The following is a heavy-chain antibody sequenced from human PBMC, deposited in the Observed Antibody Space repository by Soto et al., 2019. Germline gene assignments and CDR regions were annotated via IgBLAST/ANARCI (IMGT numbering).Heavy chain of an antibody. Sequence: GGSLRLSCVASGFIFSNYGMAWVRQAPGKGLEWISYISTSIVSVYYADSVKGRFTISRDNARNSLYLQMNSLRDEDTAVYYCASGTLRYFDWLPPDFDYWGQGILVTVSS. J-gene: IGHJ4*02. D-gene: IGHD3-9*01. CDR2: ISTSIVSV. CDR1: GFIFSNYG. V-gene: IGHV3-48*02. CDR3: ASGTLRYFDWLPPDFDY.